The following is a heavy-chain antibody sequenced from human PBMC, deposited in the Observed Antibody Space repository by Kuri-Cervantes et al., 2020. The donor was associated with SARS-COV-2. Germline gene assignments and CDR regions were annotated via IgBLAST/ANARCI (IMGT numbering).Heavy chain of an antibody. D-gene: IGHD1-1*01. V-gene: IGHV3-30-3*01. Sequence: GGSLRLSCAASGFTFSSYAMHWVRQAPGKGLEWVAVISYDGSNKYYADSVKGRFTISRDNSKNTLYLQMNSLRAEDTAVYYCAREGGYPADAFDIWGQGTMVTVSS. J-gene: IGHJ3*02. CDR1: GFTFSSYA. CDR2: ISYDGSNK. CDR3: AREGGYPADAFDI.